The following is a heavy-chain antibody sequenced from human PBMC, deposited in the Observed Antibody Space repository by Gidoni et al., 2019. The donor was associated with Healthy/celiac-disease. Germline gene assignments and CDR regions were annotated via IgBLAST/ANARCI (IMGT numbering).Heavy chain of an antibody. V-gene: IGHV1-46*03. D-gene: IGHD1-26*01. CDR1: GYTFTSYD. J-gene: IGHJ4*02. CDR2: INPSGGST. Sequence: QVQLVQSGAAVKKPGASVKVSCKASGYTFTSYDMHWVRQSPGQGLEWMGIINPSGGSTSYAQKFQVRVTMTRDTSTSTVYMELSSLRSEDTAVYYCARGLGELLLSYYFDYWGQGTLVTVSS. CDR3: ARGLGELLLSYYFDY.